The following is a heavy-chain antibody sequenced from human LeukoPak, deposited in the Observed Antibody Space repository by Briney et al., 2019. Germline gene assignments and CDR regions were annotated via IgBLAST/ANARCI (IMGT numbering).Heavy chain of an antibody. CDR3: ANRYCSSTSCGDY. CDR2: ISSDGRNK. D-gene: IGHD2-2*01. CDR1: GFSFRTYA. Sequence: PGGSLRLSCAASGFSFRTYAMHWVRQAPGKGLEWVTIISSDGRNKYYADSVKGRFTMSRDNSKNTLYLQMNSLRAEDTAVYYCANRYCSSTSCGDYWGQGTLVTVSS. J-gene: IGHJ4*02. V-gene: IGHV3-30*07.